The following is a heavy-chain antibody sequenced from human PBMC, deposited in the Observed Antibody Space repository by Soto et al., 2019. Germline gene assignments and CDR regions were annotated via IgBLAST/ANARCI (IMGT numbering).Heavy chain of an antibody. Sequence: GGSLRLSCAASGFTFSSYWMHWVRQAPGKGLMWVSRINSDGSSTSYADSVKGRFTISRDNAKNTLYLQMNSLRAEDTAVYYCARVDTMVRGAKTFDYWGQGTLVTVSS. CDR2: INSDGSST. D-gene: IGHD3-10*01. J-gene: IGHJ4*02. CDR3: ARVDTMVRGAKTFDY. CDR1: GFTFSSYW. V-gene: IGHV3-74*01.